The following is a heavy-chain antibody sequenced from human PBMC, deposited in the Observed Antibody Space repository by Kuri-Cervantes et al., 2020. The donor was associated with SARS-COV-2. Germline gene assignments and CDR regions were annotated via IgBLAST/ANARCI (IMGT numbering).Heavy chain of an antibody. CDR3: ARSDRVRELFSRMCYYYYYFMGV. Sequence: GGSLRLSCRASGFMFNDYAMSWVRQAPGKGLEWVSGISGDGGSTYYADSVKGRFTVSRDNPTKTLYLQMNSLRAEDTAVYYCARSDRVRELFSRMCYYYYYFMGVWGNGTTVTVSS. D-gene: IGHD3-10*01. V-gene: IGHV3-23*01. CDR2: ISGDGGST. CDR1: GFMFNDYA. J-gene: IGHJ6*03.